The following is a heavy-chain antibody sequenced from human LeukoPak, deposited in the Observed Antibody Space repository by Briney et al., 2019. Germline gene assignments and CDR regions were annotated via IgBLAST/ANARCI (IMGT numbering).Heavy chain of an antibody. Sequence: SETPSLTCAVYGGSFSGYYWSWIRQPPGKGLEWIGEINHSGSTNYNPSLKSRVTISVDTSKNQFSLKLSSVTAADTAVYYCARDWVVVDHDAFDIWGQGTMVTVSS. CDR1: GGSFSGYY. V-gene: IGHV4-34*01. J-gene: IGHJ3*02. CDR3: ARDWVVVDHDAFDI. D-gene: IGHD3-22*01. CDR2: INHSGST.